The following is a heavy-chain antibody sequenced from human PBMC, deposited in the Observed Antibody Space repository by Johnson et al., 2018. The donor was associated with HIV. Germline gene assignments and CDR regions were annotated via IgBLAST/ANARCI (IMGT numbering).Heavy chain of an antibody. V-gene: IGHV3-11*04. CDR3: ARSPRIVVVVAATVGHAFDI. Sequence: QVQLVESGGGLVKPGGSLRLSCAASGFTFSDYYMSWIRQAPGKGLEWVSYISSSGSTIYYADSVKGRFTISRDNSKNTLYLQMNSLRAEDTAMYYCARSPRIVVVVAATVGHAFDIWGQGTMVTVSS. CDR2: ISSSGSTI. CDR1: GFTFSDYY. D-gene: IGHD2-15*01. J-gene: IGHJ3*02.